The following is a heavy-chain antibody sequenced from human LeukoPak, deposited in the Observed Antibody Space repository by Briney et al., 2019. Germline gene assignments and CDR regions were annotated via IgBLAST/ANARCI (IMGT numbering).Heavy chain of an antibody. CDR2: IVPIFGTA. J-gene: IGHJ3*02. Sequence: ASVKVSCKASGGTFSTYAISWVRQAPGQGLEWVGGIVPIFGTANYAQKFQGRVTITADKSTSTAYMELSSLRSEDTAVYYCARDRTNKDGPYSGSHHDTFDIWGQGTMVTVSS. CDR1: GGTFSTYA. D-gene: IGHD1-26*01. V-gene: IGHV1-69*06. CDR3: ARDRTNKDGPYSGSHHDTFDI.